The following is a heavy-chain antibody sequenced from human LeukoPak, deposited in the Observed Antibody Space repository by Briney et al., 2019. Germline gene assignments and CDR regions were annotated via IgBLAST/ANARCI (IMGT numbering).Heavy chain of an antibody. CDR2: IYTDGST. Sequence: GGSLRLSCAASEFTVSSNYMSWVRQAPGKGLEWVSVIYTDGSTFYADSVKGRFTISRDNSKSTLYLQMNSLRAEDTAVYYCAGDRPPGYWGQGTLVTVSS. V-gene: IGHV3-66*02. D-gene: IGHD1-14*01. CDR3: AGDRPPGY. J-gene: IGHJ4*02. CDR1: EFTVSSNY.